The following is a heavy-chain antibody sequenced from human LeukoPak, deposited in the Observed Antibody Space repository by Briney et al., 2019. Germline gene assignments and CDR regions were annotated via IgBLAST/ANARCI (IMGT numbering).Heavy chain of an antibody. CDR3: ARDFQFRGV. CDR1: GFIFSSYW. V-gene: IGHV3-74*01. D-gene: IGHD3-10*01. J-gene: IGHJ4*02. CDR2: INTDGSST. Sequence: PGGSLRLSCAASGFIFSSYWMHWVRQAPGKGLVWVSRINTDGSSTSYVGSVKGRFTISRDNAKNTMYLQMNGLRAEDTAVYYCARDFQFRGVWGQGTRVTVSS.